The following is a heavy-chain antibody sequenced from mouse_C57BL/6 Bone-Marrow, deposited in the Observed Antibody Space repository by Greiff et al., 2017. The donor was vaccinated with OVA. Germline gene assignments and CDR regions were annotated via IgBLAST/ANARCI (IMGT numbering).Heavy chain of an antibody. CDR2: INSDGGST. V-gene: IGHV5-2*01. CDR3: ARPLMVTTDGLGY. D-gene: IGHD2-2*01. CDR1: EYEFPSHD. J-gene: IGHJ2*01. Sequence: EVKVVESGGGLVQPGVSLKLSCESNEYEFPSHDMSWVRKTPEKRLELVAAINSDGGSTYYPDTMERRFIISRDNTKKTLYLQMSSLRSEDTALYYCARPLMVTTDGLGYWGQGTTLTVSS.